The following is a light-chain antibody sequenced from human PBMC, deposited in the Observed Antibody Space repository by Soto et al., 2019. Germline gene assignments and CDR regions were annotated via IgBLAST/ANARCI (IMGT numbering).Light chain of an antibody. CDR1: SSNIGAGYG. CDR3: QSYDSSLISYV. Sequence: VLTQPPSVSGAPGQRVTISCTGSSSNIGAGYGVHWYQQLPGTAPKLLIYGNTNRPSGVPDRFSGSKSGTSASLAITGLQAEDEADYYCQSYDSSLISYVFGTGTKLTVL. CDR2: GNT. V-gene: IGLV1-40*01. J-gene: IGLJ1*01.